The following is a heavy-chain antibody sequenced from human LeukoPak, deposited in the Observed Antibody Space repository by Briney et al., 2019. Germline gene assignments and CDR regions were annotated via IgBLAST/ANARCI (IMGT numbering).Heavy chain of an antibody. CDR3: ATLDFDY. CDR2: IRIKTDSYAT. V-gene: IGHV3-73*01. J-gene: IGHJ4*02. CDR1: GFTFSGSD. Sequence: PGGSLRLSCAASGFTFSGSDMHWVRQASGKGLEWVGRIRIKTDSYATANAASVIGRFTISRDDSKNTAYLQMNSLKTEDTAVYYCATLDFDYWGQGTLVTVSS.